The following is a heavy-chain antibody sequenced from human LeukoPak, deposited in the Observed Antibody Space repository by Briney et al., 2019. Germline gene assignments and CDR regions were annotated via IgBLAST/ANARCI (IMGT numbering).Heavy chain of an antibody. V-gene: IGHV5-51*01. J-gene: IGHJ3*02. Sequence: GESLKISCKGSGYSFTSYWIGWVRQMPGKGLEGMGIIYPGDSDTRYSPSFQGQVTISADKSISTAYLQWSSLTASDTAMYYCARPHDGYCSGGSCYLDAFDIWGQGTMVTVSS. CDR2: IYPGDSDT. CDR1: GYSFTSYW. D-gene: IGHD2-15*01. CDR3: ARPHDGYCSGGSCYLDAFDI.